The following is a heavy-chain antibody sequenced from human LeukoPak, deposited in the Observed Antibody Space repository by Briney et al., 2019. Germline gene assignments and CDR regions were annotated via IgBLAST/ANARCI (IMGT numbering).Heavy chain of an antibody. CDR2: IYYTGST. J-gene: IGHJ3*02. V-gene: IGHV4-39*07. CDR1: GGSIISSSYY. Sequence: KPSETLSLTCTVSGGSIISSSYYWGWIRQPPGKGLEWIGSIYYTGSTYYNPSLRSRVTISVDTSKNQFSLKLSSVTAADTAVYYCARDSTMVRANAFDIWGQGTMVTVSS. CDR3: ARDSTMVRANAFDI. D-gene: IGHD3-10*01.